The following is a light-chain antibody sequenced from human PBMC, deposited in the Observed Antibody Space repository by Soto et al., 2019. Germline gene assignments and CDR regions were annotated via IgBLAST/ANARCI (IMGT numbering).Light chain of an antibody. CDR3: GTWDSSLSAGV. CDR1: SSNIGNNY. V-gene: IGLV1-51*02. CDR2: ENN. J-gene: IGLJ2*01. Sequence: QSVLTQPPSVSAAPGQKVTISCSGSSSNIGNNYVSWYQQLQGTAPKLLIYENNKRPSVIPDRFSGSKSGTSATLGITGLQTGDEADYYCGTWDSSLSAGVFGGGTKLTVL.